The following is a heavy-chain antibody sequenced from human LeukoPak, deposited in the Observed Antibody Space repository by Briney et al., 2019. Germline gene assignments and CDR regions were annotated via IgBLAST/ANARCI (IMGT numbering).Heavy chain of an antibody. J-gene: IGHJ4*02. CDR1: GGSTSSYY. CDR3: ARQRFLEWYFDY. CDR2: IYYSGST. D-gene: IGHD3-3*01. Sequence: PSETLSLTCTVSGGSTSSYYWSWIRQSPGKGLEWIGYIYYSGSTNYNPSLKSRVTISVDTSKNQFSLKLSSVTAADTAVYYCARQRFLEWYFDYWGQGTLVTVSS. V-gene: IGHV4-59*08.